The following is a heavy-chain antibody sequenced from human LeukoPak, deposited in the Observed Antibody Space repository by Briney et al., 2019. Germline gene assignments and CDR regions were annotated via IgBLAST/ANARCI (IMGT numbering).Heavy chain of an antibody. CDR2: IVGRGSST. CDR1: GFIFRNYA. V-gene: IGHV3-23*01. Sequence: GGSLRLSCAASGFIFRNYAMNWVRQAPGKGLEWVSAIVGRGSSTYYADSVKGRFTISRDNSRNTLYLQLNRLRAEDTAVYYCAKWGDYDILTGYYDSDFWGQGTLVTVPS. J-gene: IGHJ4*02. CDR3: AKWGDYDILTGYYDSDF. D-gene: IGHD3-9*01.